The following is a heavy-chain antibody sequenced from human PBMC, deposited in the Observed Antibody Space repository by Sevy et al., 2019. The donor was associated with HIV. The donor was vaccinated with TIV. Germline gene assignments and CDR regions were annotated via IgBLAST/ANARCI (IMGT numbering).Heavy chain of an antibody. CDR1: GFTFSTYT. Sequence: GGSLRLSCAASGFTFSTYTMTWVRQAPGKGLEWVSAISGSAGSTYYADSVKGRFTISRDNSKNTLYLQMNSLRVEDTAVYYCAKGDSTLYGMDVWGQGTTVTVSS. J-gene: IGHJ6*02. CDR3: AKGDSTLYGMDV. V-gene: IGHV3-23*01. D-gene: IGHD6-13*01. CDR2: ISGSAGST.